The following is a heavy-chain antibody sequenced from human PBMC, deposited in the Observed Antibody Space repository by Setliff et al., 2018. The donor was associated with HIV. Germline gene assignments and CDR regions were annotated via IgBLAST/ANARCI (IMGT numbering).Heavy chain of an antibody. Sequence: PGGSLRLSCAASGFTFTAHGMHWVRQAPDKGLEWVAFINYDENSEYYADSVKGRVTISRDNFRNTVDLQMNNLRPEDTAVYYCAKDGDYRSGDYDAFDIWGQGTMGTVSS. V-gene: IGHV3-30*02. CDR3: AKDGDYRSGDYDAFDI. CDR2: INYDENSE. CDR1: GFTFTAHG. J-gene: IGHJ3*02. D-gene: IGHD6-25*01.